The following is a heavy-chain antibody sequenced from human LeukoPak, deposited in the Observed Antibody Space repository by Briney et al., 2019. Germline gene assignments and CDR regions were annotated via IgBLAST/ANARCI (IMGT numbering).Heavy chain of an antibody. Sequence: PSETLSLTCTVSGGSISSYYWSWIRQPPGKGLEWIGYIYYSGSTNYNPSLKSRVTISVDTSKNQFSLKLSSVTAADTAVYYCARGATQGIAAAGPYYYYYMDVWGKGTTVTVSS. CDR3: ARGATQGIAAAGPYYYYYMDV. CDR2: IYYSGST. CDR1: GGSISSYY. D-gene: IGHD6-13*01. J-gene: IGHJ6*03. V-gene: IGHV4-59*01.